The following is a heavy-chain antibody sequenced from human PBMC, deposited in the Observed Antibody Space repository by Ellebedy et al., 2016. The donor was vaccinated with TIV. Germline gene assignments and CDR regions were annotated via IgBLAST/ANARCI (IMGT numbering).Heavy chain of an antibody. CDR3: ARHASYYDSSGYSGYYFDY. CDR2: IYSSGRT. D-gene: IGHD3-22*01. J-gene: IGHJ4*02. V-gene: IGHV4-61*01. CDR1: GGSVSSTNYY. Sequence: MPSETLSLTCTVSGGSVSSTNYYWTWIRQPPGKGLEWVGYIYSSGRTDYKHSLKSRMAISVDTSRNQISLKLSSVTAADTAVYYCARHASYYDSSGYSGYYFDYWGQGTLVTVSS.